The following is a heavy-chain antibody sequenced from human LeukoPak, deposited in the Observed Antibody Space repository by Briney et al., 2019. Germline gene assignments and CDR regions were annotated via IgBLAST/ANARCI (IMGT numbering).Heavy chain of an antibody. CDR3: AKGSGINHYHWIDP. CDR1: AFTFSSYA. CDR2: ISGGGGST. Sequence: PGGSLRLSCAASAFTFSSYAMNWVRQAPGKGLEWVSGISGGGGSTYYADSVKGRFTISRDNSKNTLYLQMDSLRAEDTALYYCAKGSGINHYHWIDPWGQGTLVTASS. V-gene: IGHV3-23*01. D-gene: IGHD1-14*01. J-gene: IGHJ5*02.